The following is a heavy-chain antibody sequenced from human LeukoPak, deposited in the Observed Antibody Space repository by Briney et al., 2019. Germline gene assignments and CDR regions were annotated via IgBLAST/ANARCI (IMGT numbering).Heavy chain of an antibody. V-gene: IGHV1-2*02. CDR2: INPNSGGT. D-gene: IGHD2-15*01. CDR3: ARDIKDCSGGSCFWFDP. Sequence: ASVKVSCKASGYTFTGYYMHWVRQAPGQGLEWMGWINPNSGGTNYAQKFRGRVTMTRDTSISTAYMELSRLRSDDTAVYYCARDIKDCSGGSCFWFDPWGQGTLVTVSS. J-gene: IGHJ5*02. CDR1: GYTFTGYY.